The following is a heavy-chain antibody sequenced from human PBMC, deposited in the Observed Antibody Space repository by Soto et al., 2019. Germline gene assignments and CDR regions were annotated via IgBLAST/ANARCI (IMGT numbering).Heavy chain of an antibody. J-gene: IGHJ4*02. CDR2: ISYDGNNK. V-gene: IGHV3-30*18. CDR3: AKDSYSYGPFDH. Sequence: QVQLVESGGGVVQPGRSLRLSCAASGFTFSSDGMHWVRQAPGKGLEWVALISYDGNNKHYADSVKGRFTISRDNSKNTLLLQMNSLRAEDTAVYYCAKDSYSYGPFDHWGQGTLVTVSS. CDR1: GFTFSSDG. D-gene: IGHD5-18*01.